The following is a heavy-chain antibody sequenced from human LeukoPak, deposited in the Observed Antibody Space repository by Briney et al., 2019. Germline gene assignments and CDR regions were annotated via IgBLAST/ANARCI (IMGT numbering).Heavy chain of an antibody. J-gene: IGHJ4*02. CDR2: ISTYNGNT. Sequence: ASVKVSCKASGYTFTSYGISWVRQAPGQGLEWMGWISTYNGNTKYAQNLQGRVTMTTDTSTNTAYMELRSLRSDGTAVYFCARCSSRYLSTSYSDYWGQGTLVTVSS. D-gene: IGHD3-22*01. CDR1: GYTFTSYG. CDR3: ARCSSRYLSTSYSDY. V-gene: IGHV1-18*01.